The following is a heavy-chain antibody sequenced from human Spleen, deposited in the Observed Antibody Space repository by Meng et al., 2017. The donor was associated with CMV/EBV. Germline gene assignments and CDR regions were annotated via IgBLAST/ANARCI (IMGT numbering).Heavy chain of an antibody. J-gene: IGHJ5*02. V-gene: IGHV3-23*01. CDR3: AKDDFYGSGSYNNRFDP. D-gene: IGHD3-10*01. CDR2: ISGSGGST. CDR1: FTFSSYA. Sequence: FTFSSYAMSWVRQAPGKGLEWVSAISGSGGSTYYADSVKGRFTISRDNSKNTLYLQMNSLRAEDTAVYYCAKDDFYGSGSYNNRFDPWGQGTLVTVSS.